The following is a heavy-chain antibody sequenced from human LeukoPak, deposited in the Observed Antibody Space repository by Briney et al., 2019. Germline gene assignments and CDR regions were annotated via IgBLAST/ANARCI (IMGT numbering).Heavy chain of an antibody. J-gene: IGHJ4*02. V-gene: IGHV3-7*01. D-gene: IGHD3-10*01. Sequence: PGGSLRLSCAASGFTFSTYWMMWVRQAPGKGLEWVATVSQDGSEKYYVDSVKGRFTISRDNSKNTLYLQMNSLRAEDTAVYYCARDGGYGSGSYYPYYFDYWGQGTLVTVSS. CDR3: ARDGGYGSGSYYPYYFDY. CDR2: VSQDGSEK. CDR1: GFTFSTYW.